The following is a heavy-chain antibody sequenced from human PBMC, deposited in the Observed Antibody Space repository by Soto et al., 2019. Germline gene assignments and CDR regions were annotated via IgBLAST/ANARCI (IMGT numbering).Heavy chain of an antibody. J-gene: IGHJ6*02. D-gene: IGHD2-15*01. V-gene: IGHV3-74*01. CDR1: EFTFSNFW. Sequence: EVQLVESGGDLVQPGGSLRLSCAASEFTFSNFWMHWVRQAPGKGPVWVSRINSDGSSTNYAGSVDGRFTISRDNAQNTLYLQMNSLRAEDTAVYYCARGAYCSGGTCFSHYFYPMDVWGQGTAVTVSS. CDR2: INSDGSST. CDR3: ARGAYCSGGTCFSHYFYPMDV.